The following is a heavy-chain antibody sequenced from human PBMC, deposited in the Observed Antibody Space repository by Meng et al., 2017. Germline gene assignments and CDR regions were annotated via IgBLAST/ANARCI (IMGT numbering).Heavy chain of an antibody. Sequence: GHLVGLGGGLVQPGGSLRLSCAASGFTFSSDWVSWVRQAQGKGLEWVANIKQDGSEKYYVDSVKGRFTISRDNAKNSLYLQMNSLRAEDTAVYYCARGYNYDILTGYYYIWGQGTLVTVSS. J-gene: IGHJ4*02. CDR3: ARGYNYDILTGYYYI. CDR1: GFTFSSDW. V-gene: IGHV3-7*01. D-gene: IGHD3-9*01. CDR2: IKQDGSEK.